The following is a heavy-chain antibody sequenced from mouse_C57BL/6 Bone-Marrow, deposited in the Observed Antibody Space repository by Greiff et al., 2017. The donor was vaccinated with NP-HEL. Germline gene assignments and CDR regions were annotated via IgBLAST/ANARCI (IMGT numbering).Heavy chain of an antibody. CDR2: IRNKANGYTT. V-gene: IGHV7-3*01. Sequence: EVQLVESGGGLVQPGGSLSLSCAASGFTFTDYYMSWVRQPPGKALEWLGFIRNKANGYTTEYSAPVKGRFTISRDNSQSILYLQMNALSAEDSATYYCARYLITTVYFDYWGQGTTLTVSS. D-gene: IGHD1-1*01. J-gene: IGHJ2*01. CDR3: ARYLITTVYFDY. CDR1: GFTFTDYY.